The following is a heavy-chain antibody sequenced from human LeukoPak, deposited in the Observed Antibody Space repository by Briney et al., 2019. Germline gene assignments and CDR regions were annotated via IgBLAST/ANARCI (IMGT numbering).Heavy chain of an antibody. CDR3: ARGGDFDY. CDR2: ISSSNSYI. J-gene: IGHJ4*02. V-gene: IGHV3-21*01. Sequence: PGGSLRLSCAASGFTFSSYSMNWVRQAPGKGLEWVSSISSSNSYIYYTDSVKGRFTISRDNAKNSLYLQMNSLGAEDTAVYYCARGGDFDYWGQGTLVTVSS. CDR1: GFTFSSYS. D-gene: IGHD2-21*01.